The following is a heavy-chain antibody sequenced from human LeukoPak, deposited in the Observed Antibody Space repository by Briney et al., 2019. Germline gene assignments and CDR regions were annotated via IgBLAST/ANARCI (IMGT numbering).Heavy chain of an antibody. V-gene: IGHV3-30-3*01. J-gene: IGHJ4*02. Sequence: PGRSLRLSCAASGFTFSSYAMHWVRQAPGKGLEWVAVISYDGSNKYYADSVKGRFTISRDNSKNTLYLLMNSLRAEDTAVYYCAREAIQDVEVFDYWGQGTLVTVSS. CDR2: ISYDGSNK. D-gene: IGHD2-21*01. CDR3: AREAIQDVEVFDY. CDR1: GFTFSSYA.